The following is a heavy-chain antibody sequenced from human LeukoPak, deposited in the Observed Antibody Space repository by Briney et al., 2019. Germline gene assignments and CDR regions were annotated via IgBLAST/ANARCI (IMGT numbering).Heavy chain of an antibody. CDR3: ARDDCNSTSCYPDY. CDR1: GFTFSSFG. J-gene: IGHJ4*02. Sequence: GGSLRLSCAASGFTFSSFGMHWVRQAPGKGLEWVAIIWYDGTNKYYADSVKGRFTISRDNSKNTLHLQMNSLRAEDTAVYYCARDDCNSTSCYPDYWGQATLVTVSS. CDR2: IWYDGTNK. D-gene: IGHD2-2*01. V-gene: IGHV3-33*01.